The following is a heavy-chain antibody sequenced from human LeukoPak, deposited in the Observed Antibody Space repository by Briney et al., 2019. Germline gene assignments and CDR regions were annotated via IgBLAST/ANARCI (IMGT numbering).Heavy chain of an antibody. V-gene: IGHV4-34*01. CDR2: INHSGST. CDR1: GGSFSGYY. J-gene: IGHJ4*02. CDR3: ARVYSSGYYFDY. Sequence: SETLSLTCAVYGGSFSGYYWSWIRQPPGKGLEWIGEINHSGSTNYNPSLKSRVTISVDTSKNQFSLKLSSVTAADTAVYYCARVYSSGYYFDYWGQGTLVTVSS. D-gene: IGHD6-25*01.